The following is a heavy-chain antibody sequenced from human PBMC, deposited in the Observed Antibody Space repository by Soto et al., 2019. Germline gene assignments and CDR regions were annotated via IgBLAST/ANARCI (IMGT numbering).Heavy chain of an antibody. CDR2: IYYTGST. J-gene: IGHJ6*02. CDR1: GAAINSYY. CDR3: ARDRKWIQLDYYYGMDV. Sequence: SETLSLTCTVSGAAINSYYWTWIRQAPGMGLEWIGYIYYTGSTNYNPSLESRVTVSVDRSRNQSSLELRSVTAADTAVYYCARDRKWIQLDYYYGMDVWGQGTTVTVSS. V-gene: IGHV4-59*01. D-gene: IGHD1-1*01.